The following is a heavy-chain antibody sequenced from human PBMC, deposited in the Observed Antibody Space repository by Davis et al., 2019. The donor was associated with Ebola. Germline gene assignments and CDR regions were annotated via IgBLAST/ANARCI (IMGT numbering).Heavy chain of an antibody. Sequence: PSETLSLTCTVSGGSISSYYWSWIRQPPGKGLEWIGEINHSGSTNYNPSLKSRVTISVDTSKNQFSLKLSSVTAADTAVYYCASQRRDGYNLVNWGGGAFDIWGQGTMVTVSS. V-gene: IGHV4-34*01. CDR2: INHSGST. D-gene: IGHD5-24*01. CDR1: GGSISSYY. J-gene: IGHJ3*02. CDR3: ASQRRDGYNLVNWGGGAFDI.